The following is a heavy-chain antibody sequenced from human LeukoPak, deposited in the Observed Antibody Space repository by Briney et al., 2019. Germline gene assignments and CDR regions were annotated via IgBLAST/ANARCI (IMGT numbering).Heavy chain of an antibody. CDR1: GFTFSSYA. CDR3: AREIMVYATYYYYGMDV. D-gene: IGHD2-8*01. J-gene: IGHJ6*02. CDR2: ISNSGGST. Sequence: GGSLRLSCAASGFTFSSYAMSWVRQAPGKGLEWVSAISNSGGSTYYADSVKGRFTISRDNSKNTLYLQMNSLRAEDTAVYYCAREIMVYATYYYYGMDVWGQGTTVTVSS. V-gene: IGHV3-23*01.